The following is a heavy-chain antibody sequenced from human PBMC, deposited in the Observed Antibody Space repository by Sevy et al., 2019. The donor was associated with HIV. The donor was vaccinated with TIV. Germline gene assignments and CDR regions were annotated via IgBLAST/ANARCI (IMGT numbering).Heavy chain of an antibody. J-gene: IGHJ4*02. V-gene: IGHV4-59*13. D-gene: IGHD1-26*01. CDR2: IYYSGST. CDR3: ARGSRMPKKYYFYY. CDR1: GGSISSYY. Sequence: SETLSLTCTVSGGSISSYYWSWILQPPGKGLEWIGYIYYSGSTNYNPSLKSRLTLSVDTSKNQFCLKLISVTAADTAVYYCARGSRMPKKYYFYYWGQGTLVTVSS.